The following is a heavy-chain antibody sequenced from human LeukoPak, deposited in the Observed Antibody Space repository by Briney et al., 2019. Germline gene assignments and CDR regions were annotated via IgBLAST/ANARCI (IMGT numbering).Heavy chain of an antibody. V-gene: IGHV4-34*01. D-gene: IGHD6-6*01. CDR1: GGSFSGYY. CDR3: ARRILHSSSALYYYYYYMDV. CDR2: INHSGST. Sequence: SETLSLTCAVYGGSFSGYYWSWIRQPPGKGLEWIGEINHSGSTNYNPSLKSRVTISVDTSKNQFSLKLSSVTAADTVVYYCARRILHSSSALYYYYYYMDVWGKGTTVTVSS. J-gene: IGHJ6*03.